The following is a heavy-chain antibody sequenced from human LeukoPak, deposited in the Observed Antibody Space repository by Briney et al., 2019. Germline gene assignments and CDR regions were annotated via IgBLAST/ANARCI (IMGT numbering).Heavy chain of an antibody. CDR2: ISSSSNTI. D-gene: IGHD3-9*01. V-gene: IGHV3-48*01. CDR3: AKGGLRYFDWNFDY. Sequence: AGGSLRLSCAASGFTFSSYSMSWVRQAPGKGLEWVSYISSSSNTIYYADSVKGRFTISRDNSKNTLYLQMNSLRAEDTAVYYCAKGGLRYFDWNFDYWGQGTLVTVSS. J-gene: IGHJ4*02. CDR1: GFTFSSYS.